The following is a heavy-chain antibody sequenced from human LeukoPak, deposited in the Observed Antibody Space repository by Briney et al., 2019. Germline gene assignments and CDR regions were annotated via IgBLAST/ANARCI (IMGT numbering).Heavy chain of an antibody. V-gene: IGHV3-74*01. CDR3: ARDRGAYSRNWAFDI. J-gene: IGHJ3*02. CDR2: INSDGSST. Sequence: GGSLRLSCAASGFTFSSYWMHWVRQAPGKGLVWVSRINSDGSSTGYADSAKGRFTISRDNAKNSLYLQMNSLRAEDTAVYYCARDRGAYSRNWAFDIWGQGTMVTVSS. CDR1: GFTFSSYW. D-gene: IGHD6-13*01.